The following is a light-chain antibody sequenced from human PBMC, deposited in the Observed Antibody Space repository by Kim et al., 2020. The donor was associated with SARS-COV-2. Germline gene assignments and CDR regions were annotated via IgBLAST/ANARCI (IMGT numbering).Light chain of an antibody. J-gene: IGKJ2*01. CDR3: QQYNNWPPGNT. CDR1: QVVSSN. V-gene: IGKV3-15*01. Sequence: SPGESSPPSCRTSQVVSSNLAWYQQKPGQAPRLLIYGASTRATGIPARFSGSGSGTEFTLTISSLQSEDFAVYYCQQYNNWPPGNTFGQGTKLEI. CDR2: GAS.